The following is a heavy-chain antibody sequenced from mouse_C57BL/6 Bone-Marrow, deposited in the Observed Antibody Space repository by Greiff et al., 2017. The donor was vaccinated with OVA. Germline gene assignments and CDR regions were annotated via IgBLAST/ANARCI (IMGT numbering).Heavy chain of an antibody. J-gene: IGHJ4*01. CDR2: IRLKSDNYAT. V-gene: IGHV6-3*01. Sequence: VQLKESGGGLVQPGGSMKLSCVASGFTFSNYWMNWVRQSPEKGLEWVAQIRLKSDNYATHYAESVKGRFTISRDDSKSSVYLQLNNLRAEDTGIYYCTAYYNTMDDWGQGTSVTVAS. CDR3: TAYYNTMDD. CDR1: GFTFSNYW.